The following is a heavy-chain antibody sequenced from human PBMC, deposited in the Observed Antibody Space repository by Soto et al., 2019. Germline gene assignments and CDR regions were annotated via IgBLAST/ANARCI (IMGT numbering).Heavy chain of an antibody. CDR3: ARNGGESSSWDTLACYYYGMDV. CDR1: GFTFSSYA. J-gene: IGHJ6*02. V-gene: IGHV3-30*14. CDR2: IAYDGSNK. Sequence: GGSLRLSCAASGFTFSSYAMLRVRQALGMELGWVASIAYDGSNKYYADSVEGRFTSCRDNSKITQEFQMNSRRVEDTAVYDFARNGGESSSWDTLACYYYGMDVGGQGTTGTV. D-gene: IGHD6-13*01.